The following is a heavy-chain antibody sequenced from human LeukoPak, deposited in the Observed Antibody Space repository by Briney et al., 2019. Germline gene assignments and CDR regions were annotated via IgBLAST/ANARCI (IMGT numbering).Heavy chain of an antibody. CDR3: ARLASGSYGPLTPFDY. CDR2: NYYSGST. D-gene: IGHD1-26*01. V-gene: IGHV4-59*08. Sequence: SETLYLTCTVSGGSISSDYWSWIRQPPGKGLEWIGDNYYSGSTNYNPSLKSRVTISVDTSKNQFSLRLSSVTAADTAVYYSARLASGSYGPLTPFDYWGQGTLVTVSS. J-gene: IGHJ4*02. CDR1: GGSISSDY.